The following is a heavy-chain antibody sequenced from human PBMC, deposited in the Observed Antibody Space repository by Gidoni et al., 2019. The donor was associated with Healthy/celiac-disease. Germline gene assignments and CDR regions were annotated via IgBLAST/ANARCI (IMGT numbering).Heavy chain of an antibody. CDR1: GFTFSSYA. V-gene: IGHV3-23*01. CDR3: AKDQRITMIVVVITYFDY. CDR2: ISGSGGST. J-gene: IGHJ4*02. D-gene: IGHD3-22*01. Sequence: EVQRLESGGGLVQPGGSLRLSCAASGFTFSSYAMSWVRQAPGKGLEWVSAISGSGGSTYYADSVKGRFTISRDNSKNTLYLQMNSLRAEDTAVYYCAKDQRITMIVVVITYFDYWGQGTLVTVSS.